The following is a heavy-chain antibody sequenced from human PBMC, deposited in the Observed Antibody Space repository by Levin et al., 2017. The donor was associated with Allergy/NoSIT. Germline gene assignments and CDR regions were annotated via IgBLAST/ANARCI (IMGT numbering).Heavy chain of an antibody. CDR1: GGSFSGYY. Sequence: SETLSLTCAVYGGSFSGYYWSWIRQPPGKGLEWIGEINHSGSTNYNPSLKSRVTISVDTSKNQFSLKLSSVTAADTAVYYCARGGGYYYYMDVWGKGTTVTVSS. CDR3: ARGGGYYYYMDV. V-gene: IGHV4-34*01. J-gene: IGHJ6*03. CDR2: INHSGST. D-gene: IGHD3-16*01.